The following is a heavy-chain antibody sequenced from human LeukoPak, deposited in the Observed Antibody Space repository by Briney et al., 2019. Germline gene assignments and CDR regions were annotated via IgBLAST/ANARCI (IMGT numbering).Heavy chain of an antibody. V-gene: IGHV4-30-2*01. Sequence: SQTLSLTCAVSGGSISSGGYYWSWIRQPPGKGLEWIGYIYHSGSTYYNPSLKSRVTISVDRSKNQFSLKLSSVTAADTAVYYCASRSKAADPTYYFDYWGQGTLVTVSS. CDR3: ASRSKAADPTYYFDY. D-gene: IGHD6-13*01. CDR1: GGSISSGGYY. CDR2: IYHSGST. J-gene: IGHJ4*02.